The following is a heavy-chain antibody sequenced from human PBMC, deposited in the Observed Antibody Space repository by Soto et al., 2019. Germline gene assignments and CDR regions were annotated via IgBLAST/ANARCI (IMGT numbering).Heavy chain of an antibody. CDR3: ASRGDLMFLGPWDY. D-gene: IGHD3-3*01. CDR2: ISPHNGDT. J-gene: IGHJ4*02. V-gene: IGHV1-18*01. Sequence: QVQLVQSGGEGKKPGASVKVSCKASGYTFSSYGINWVRQAPGQGLEWMGWISPHNGDTKTAQRFQGRVSMTTDTTTTTAYMELRSLRSDDTAVYYCASRGDLMFLGPWDYWGQGTLVTVSS. CDR1: GYTFSSYG.